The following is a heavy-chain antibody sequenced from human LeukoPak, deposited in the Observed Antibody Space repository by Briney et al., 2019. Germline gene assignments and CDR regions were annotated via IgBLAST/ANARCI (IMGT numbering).Heavy chain of an antibody. Sequence: PGGSLRLSCAASGFTFRSYAMHWVRQAPGKGLEWMALLSYDGSNTFHADSVKGRFTISRDNSKNTLFLQMNTLRAEDTATYYCARDTKLGELSYYYYIMDVWGQGTTVTVSS. D-gene: IGHD3-10*02. CDR1: GFTFRSYA. J-gene: IGHJ6*02. CDR2: LSYDGSNT. CDR3: ARDTKLGELSYYYYIMDV. V-gene: IGHV3-30*04.